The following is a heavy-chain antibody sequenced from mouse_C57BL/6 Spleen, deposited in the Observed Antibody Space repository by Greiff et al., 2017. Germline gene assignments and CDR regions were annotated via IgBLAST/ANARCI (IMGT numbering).Heavy chain of an antibody. V-gene: IGHV1-9*01. CDR2: IYPGSGST. CDR1: GYTFTGYW. CDR3: AKGSSHCYFDV. J-gene: IGHJ1*03. D-gene: IGHD1-1*01. Sequence: QVQLQQSGAELMKPGASVKLSCKASGYTFTGYWIEWVKQRPGHGLEWIGEIYPGSGSTNYNEKFKGKATFTVDTSSNSAYMQLSSLTTEDSAIYYCAKGSSHCYFDVWGTGTSVTVSS.